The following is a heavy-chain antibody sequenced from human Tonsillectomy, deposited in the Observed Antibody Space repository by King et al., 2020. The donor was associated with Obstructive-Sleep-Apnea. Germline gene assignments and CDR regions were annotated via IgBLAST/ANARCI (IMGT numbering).Heavy chain of an antibody. CDR3: GKDSGYCSGTSCYVGAADY. V-gene: IGHV3-30*18. D-gene: IGHD2-2*01. Sequence: VQLVESEGGVVQPGRSLRLSCAASGFAFSIYGMHWVRQAPGKGLEWVAVISYDGSNKYYADSVKGRFTISRDNSKNSLYLQMNSLRAEDTALYYCGKDSGYCSGTSCYVGAADYWGQGTLVTVSS. J-gene: IGHJ4*02. CDR1: GFAFSIYG. CDR2: ISYDGSNK.